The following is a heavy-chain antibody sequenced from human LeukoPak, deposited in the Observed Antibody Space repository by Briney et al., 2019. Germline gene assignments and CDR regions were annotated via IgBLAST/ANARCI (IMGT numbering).Heavy chain of an antibody. V-gene: IGHV3-23*01. CDR1: GFTFSSYW. CDR3: AKSRVAVAAPRNWFDP. J-gene: IGHJ5*02. Sequence: GGSLRLSCAASGFTFSSYWMNWARQAPGKGLEWVSTISGSGLSTYYADSVKGRFTISRDNSNNTLYLQMNSLRVEDTAVYYCAKSRVAVAAPRNWFDPWGQGTLVTVSS. CDR2: ISGSGLST. D-gene: IGHD6-19*01.